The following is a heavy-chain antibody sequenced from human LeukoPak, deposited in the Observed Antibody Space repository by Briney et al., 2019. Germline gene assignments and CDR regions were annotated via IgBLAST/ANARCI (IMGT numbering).Heavy chain of an antibody. J-gene: IGHJ4*02. D-gene: IGHD3-22*01. V-gene: IGHV4-38-2*01. CDR3: ARAPYYYDNSGYPDY. CDR1: DYSIGSGYY. Sequence: SETLSLTCGVSDYSIGSGYYWGWIRQPPGKGLEWIGSIHHSGSAYYNPSLRSRVTISVDTSKNQFSLRLSSVTAADTAVYYCARAPYYYDNSGYPDYWGQGTLVTVSS. CDR2: IHHSGSA.